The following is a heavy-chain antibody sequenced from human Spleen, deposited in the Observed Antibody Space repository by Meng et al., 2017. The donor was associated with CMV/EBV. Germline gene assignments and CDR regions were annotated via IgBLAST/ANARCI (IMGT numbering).Heavy chain of an antibody. Sequence: SQTLSLTCAISGDSVSSNSATWNWIRQSPSRGLEWLGRTYYRSKWYNDYAVSVKSRITFNSDTSENQFSLHLNSVTPEDTAVYYCARVDSSYYFYFDYWGQGTLVTVSS. CDR3: ARVDSSYYFYFDY. D-gene: IGHD3-22*01. V-gene: IGHV6-1*01. CDR1: GDSVSSNSAT. J-gene: IGHJ4*02. CDR2: TYYRSKWYN.